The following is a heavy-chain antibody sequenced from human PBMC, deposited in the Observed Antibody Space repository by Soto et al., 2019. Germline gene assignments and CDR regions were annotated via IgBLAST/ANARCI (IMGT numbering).Heavy chain of an antibody. J-gene: IGHJ6*02. CDR1: GYTFTGYY. Sequence: SVKVSCKASGYTFTGYYMHWVRQAPGQGLEWIGWIVVGSGNTNYAQKFQEGVTITRDMSTSAAYMELSSLRSEDTAVYYCARLISDIVVVPAAYYYGMDVWGQGTTVTVSS. CDR2: IVVGSGNT. D-gene: IGHD2-2*01. CDR3: ARLISDIVVVPAAYYYGMDV. V-gene: IGHV1-58*02.